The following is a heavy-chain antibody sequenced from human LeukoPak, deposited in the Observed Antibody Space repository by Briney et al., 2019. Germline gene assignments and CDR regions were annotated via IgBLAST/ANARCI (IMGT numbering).Heavy chain of an antibody. V-gene: IGHV3-23*01. CDR2: ISGSGGST. D-gene: IGHD2-15*01. CDR1: GLTFSSYA. CDR3: AKATQGKIVVVVAAKLNYYYYGMDV. Sequence: PGGSLRLSCAASGLTFSSYAMSWVRQAPGKGLEWVSAISGSGGSTYYADSVKGRFTISRDNSKNTLYLQMNSLRAEDTAVYYCAKATQGKIVVVVAAKLNYYYYGMDVWGQGTTVTVSS. J-gene: IGHJ6*02.